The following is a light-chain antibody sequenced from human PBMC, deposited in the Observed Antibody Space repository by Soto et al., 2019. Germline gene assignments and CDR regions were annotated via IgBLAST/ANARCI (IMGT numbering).Light chain of an antibody. CDR2: DVT. CDR1: SSDVGGYDY. CDR3: CSYSGSYTSPLI. V-gene: IGLV2-11*01. J-gene: IGLJ1*01. Sequence: QSVLTQPRSVSGSPGQSVSISCTGPSSDVGGYDYVSWYQQHPGKAPKLMIYDVTKRPSGVPDRFSGSKSGNTASLTISGLQAEDEADYYCCSYSGSYTSPLIFGGGTKLTVL.